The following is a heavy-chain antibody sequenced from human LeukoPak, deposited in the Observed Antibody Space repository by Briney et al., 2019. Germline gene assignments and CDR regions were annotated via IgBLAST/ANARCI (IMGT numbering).Heavy chain of an antibody. CDR1: GGSISSDY. J-gene: IGHJ3*01. D-gene: IGHD3-22*01. CDR2: IHHSGKT. Sequence: SETLSLTCTVSGGSISSDYWNWIRHPPGKGLEWIGYIHHSGKTNYNPSLKSRVTTSVDTSKNQFSLKLSSVTAADTAVYYCARGYYDSSGSSNTFDVWGQGTMVTVSS. CDR3: ARGYYDSSGSSNTFDV. V-gene: IGHV4-59*08.